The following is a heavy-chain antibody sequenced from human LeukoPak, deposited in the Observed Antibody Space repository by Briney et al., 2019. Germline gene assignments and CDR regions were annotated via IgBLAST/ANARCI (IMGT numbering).Heavy chain of an antibody. CDR3: ARSRIDSSGYYYESDLDY. J-gene: IGHJ4*02. D-gene: IGHD3-22*01. CDR2: ISSSSSYI. Sequence: GGSLRLSCAASGFTFSSSSMNWVRQAPGKGLDWVSSISSSSSYICYADSVKGRFTISRDNAKNSLYLQMKSLRAEDTAVYYCARSRIDSSGYYYESDLDYWGQGTLVTVSS. CDR1: GFTFSSSS. V-gene: IGHV3-21*01.